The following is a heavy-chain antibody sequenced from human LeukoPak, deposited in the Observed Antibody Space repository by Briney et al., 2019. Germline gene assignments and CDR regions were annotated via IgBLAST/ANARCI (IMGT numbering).Heavy chain of an antibody. CDR1: GFSVTSNH. Sequence: GGSLRLSCAASGFSVTSNHMNWVRQAPGKGLEWVSIFYSGGNKNYADSLNDRFTISRDDSLNTLYLQMNSLRAEDTAVYYCARDSSSYYFDHWGQGTLVTVS. CDR2: FYSGGNK. J-gene: IGHJ4*02. D-gene: IGHD6-6*01. CDR3: ARDSSSYYFDH. V-gene: IGHV3-66*01.